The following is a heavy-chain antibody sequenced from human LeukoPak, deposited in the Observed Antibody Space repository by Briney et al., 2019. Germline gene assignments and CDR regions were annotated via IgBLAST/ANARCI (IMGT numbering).Heavy chain of an antibody. J-gene: IGHJ4*02. D-gene: IGHD3-10*01. V-gene: IGHV1-2*02. CDR2: INPNSGGT. CDR1: GYTFTGYY. Sequence: ASVKVSCKASGYTFTGYYMHWVRQAPGQGLEWMGWINPNSGGTNYAQKFQGRVTMTRDTSISTAYMELSRLRSDDTAVYYCARDSPPRGARGVIVGWGQGTLVTVSS. CDR3: ARDSPPRGARGVIVG.